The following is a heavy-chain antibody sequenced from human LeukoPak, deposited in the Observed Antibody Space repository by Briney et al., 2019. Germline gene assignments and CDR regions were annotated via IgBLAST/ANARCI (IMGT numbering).Heavy chain of an antibody. Sequence: SETLSLTCTVSGGSISPFYWSWIRQPPGKGLEWIAYIYYSGSTAYNPSLKSRVAISLDTSKNQFSLKLSSVTTADTAVYYCARSVVTLYWYFDLWGRGTLVTVSS. CDR1: GGSISPFY. CDR2: IYYSGST. CDR3: ARSVVTLYWYFDL. J-gene: IGHJ2*01. D-gene: IGHD4-23*01. V-gene: IGHV4-59*01.